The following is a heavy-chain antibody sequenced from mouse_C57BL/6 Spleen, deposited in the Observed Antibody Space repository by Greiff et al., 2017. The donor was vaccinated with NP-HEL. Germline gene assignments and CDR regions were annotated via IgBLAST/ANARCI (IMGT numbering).Heavy chain of an antibody. CDR3: ARKSYSNYVWYFDV. D-gene: IGHD2-5*01. V-gene: IGHV1-81*01. J-gene: IGHJ1*03. CDR2: IYPRSGNT. Sequence: VQLQQSGAELARPGASVKLSCKASGYTFTSYGISWVKQRTGQGLEWIGEIYPRSGNTYYNEKFKGKATLTADKSSSTAYMELRSLTSEDSAVYFCARKSYSNYVWYFDVWGTGTTVTVSS. CDR1: GYTFTSYG.